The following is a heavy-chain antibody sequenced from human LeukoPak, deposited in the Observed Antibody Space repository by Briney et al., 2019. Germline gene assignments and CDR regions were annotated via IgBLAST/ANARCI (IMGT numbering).Heavy chain of an antibody. CDR3: AAQVVNWFDP. V-gene: IGHV4-31*03. CDR1: GGSISSGGYY. Sequence: SETLSLTCTVSGGSISSGGYYWSWIRQHPGKGLEWIGYIYYSGSTYYNPSLKSRVTISVDTSKNQFSLKLSSVTAADTAVYYCAAQVVNWFDPWGQGTLVTVSS. J-gene: IGHJ5*02. D-gene: IGHD2-21*01. CDR2: IYYSGST.